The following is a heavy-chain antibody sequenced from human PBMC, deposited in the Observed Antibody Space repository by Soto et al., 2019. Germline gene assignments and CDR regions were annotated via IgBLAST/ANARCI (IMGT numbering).Heavy chain of an antibody. V-gene: IGHV3-33*01. CDR1: GFTFSSYG. CDR3: ARGRTAGYFDY. J-gene: IGHJ4*02. CDR2: IWYDGSNK. Sequence: QVQLVESGGGVVQPGRSLRLSCAASGFTFSSYGMHWVRQAPGKGLEWVAVIWYDGSNKYYADSVKGRFTISRDNSKNTLYLQMNSLRAEDTAVYYCARGRTAGYFDYWGQGTLVTVSS. D-gene: IGHD6-13*01.